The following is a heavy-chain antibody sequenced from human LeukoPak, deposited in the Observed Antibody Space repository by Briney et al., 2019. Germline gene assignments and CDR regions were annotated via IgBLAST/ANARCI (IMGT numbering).Heavy chain of an antibody. CDR2: IYYSGST. J-gene: IGHJ2*01. D-gene: IGHD1/OR15-1a*01. V-gene: IGHV4-59*01. CDR3: ARGTGGWYFDL. CDR1: GGSISSYY. Sequence: SEPLSLTCTLAGGSISSYYWRWIRQPPGNRLEWNGYIYYSGSTNYNPPLKSRVTKSIGTCKNQFSLKRISVTAAESAVYYCARGTGGWYFDLWGRGTLVTVSS.